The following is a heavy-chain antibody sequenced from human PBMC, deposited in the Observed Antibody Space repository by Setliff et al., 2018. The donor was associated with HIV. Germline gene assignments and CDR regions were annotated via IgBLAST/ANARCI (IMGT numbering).Heavy chain of an antibody. V-gene: IGHV3-11*04. Sequence: GGSLRLSCAASGFTFSDYYMSWIRQAPGKGLELVSYISTSGTTVHYADSVKGRFTISRDNTKNSLFLQMDSLSAEDTAVYYCARRYNWKYDAWGQGALVTVSS. CDR1: GFTFSDYY. CDR3: ARRYNWKYDA. D-gene: IGHD1-20*01. CDR2: ISTSGTTV. J-gene: IGHJ5*02.